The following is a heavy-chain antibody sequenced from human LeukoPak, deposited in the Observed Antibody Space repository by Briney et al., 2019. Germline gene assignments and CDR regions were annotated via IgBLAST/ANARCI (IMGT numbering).Heavy chain of an antibody. V-gene: IGHV1-69*04. CDR2: IIPILGIA. CDR3: AIKRYYYGSGSYSDY. CDR1: GGTFSSYA. Sequence: ASVKVSCKASGGTFSSYAISWVRQAPGQGLEWMGRIIPILGIANYAQKFQGRVTITADKSTSTAYMELSSLRSEDTAVYYCAIKRYYYGSGSYSDYWGQGALVTVSS. D-gene: IGHD3-10*01. J-gene: IGHJ4*02.